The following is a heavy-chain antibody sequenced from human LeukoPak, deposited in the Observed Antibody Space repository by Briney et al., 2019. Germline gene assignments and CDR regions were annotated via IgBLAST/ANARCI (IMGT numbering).Heavy chain of an antibody. CDR3: ARHYYETSGYYYYFDY. D-gene: IGHD3-22*01. CDR1: ADSISSSRFY. Sequence: SETLSLTCTVSADSISSSRFYCGWIRQPPWRGLEWFGSIYYSGNTYYNPCLKSRDFISISTSKNHFSLRLNSETAADTAIYYCARHYYETSGYYYYFDYWGQGTLVIVSS. J-gene: IGHJ4*02. V-gene: IGHV4-39*01. CDR2: IYYSGNT.